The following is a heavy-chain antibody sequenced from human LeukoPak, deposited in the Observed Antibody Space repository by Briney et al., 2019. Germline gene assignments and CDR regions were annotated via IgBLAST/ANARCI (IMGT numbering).Heavy chain of an antibody. CDR3: ATPLDTIFLDY. V-gene: IGHV3-30-3*01. CDR2: ISYDGDDGSNI. J-gene: IGHJ4*02. CDR1: GFTFRSYA. Sequence: EGSLRLSCAASGFTFRSYAMHWVRQAPGKGLEWVAVISYDGDDGSNIYYADSVKGRFTISRDNSKSTLYLQMNSLRAEDTAVYYCATPLDTIFLDYWGQGTLVTVSS. D-gene: IGHD3-9*01.